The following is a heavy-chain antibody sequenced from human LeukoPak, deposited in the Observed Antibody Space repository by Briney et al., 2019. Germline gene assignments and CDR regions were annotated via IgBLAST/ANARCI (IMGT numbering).Heavy chain of an antibody. CDR2: INHSGST. CDR3: ARDGSWGGVDY. D-gene: IGHD3-16*01. Sequence: SETLSLTCAVYGGSFSGYYWSWIRQPPGKGLEWIGEINHSGSTNYNPSLKSRVTMSVDTSKNQFSLKLSSVTAADTAVYYCARDGSWGGVDYWGQGTLVTVSS. CDR1: GGSFSGYY. V-gene: IGHV4-34*01. J-gene: IGHJ4*02.